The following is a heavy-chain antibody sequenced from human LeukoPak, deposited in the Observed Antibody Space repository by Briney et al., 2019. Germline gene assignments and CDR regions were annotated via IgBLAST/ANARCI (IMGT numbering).Heavy chain of an antibody. V-gene: IGHV4-59*08. CDR1: GGSISSYY. J-gene: IGHJ4*02. CDR2: IYYSGST. Sequence: SETLSLTCTVSGGSISSYYWSWIRQPPGKGLEWIGYIYYSGSTNYNPSLKSRVTISVDTSKNQFSLKLSSVTAADTAVYYCARHPETTVDLRGFDYWGQGTLVTVSS. CDR3: ARHPETTVDLRGFDY. D-gene: IGHD4-23*01.